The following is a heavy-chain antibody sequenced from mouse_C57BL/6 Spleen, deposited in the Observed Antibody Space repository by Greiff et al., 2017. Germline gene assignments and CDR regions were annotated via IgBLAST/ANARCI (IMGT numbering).Heavy chain of an antibody. Sequence: VKLQQSGPELVQPGASVKISCTASGYAFSSSWMNWVKQRPGKGLEWIGRIYPGDGDTNYNGKFKGKATLTADKSSSTAYMQLSSLTSEDSAVYFYARRGYYGNYSYAMDYWGQGTSVTVSS. J-gene: IGHJ4*01. CDR2: IYPGDGDT. CDR3: ARRGYYGNYSYAMDY. D-gene: IGHD2-1*01. CDR1: GYAFSSSW. V-gene: IGHV1-82*01.